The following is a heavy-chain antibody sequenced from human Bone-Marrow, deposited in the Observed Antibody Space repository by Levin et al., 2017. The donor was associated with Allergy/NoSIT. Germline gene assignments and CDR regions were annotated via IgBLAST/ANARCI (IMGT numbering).Heavy chain of an antibody. Sequence: AGGSLRLSCAASQFIFDDHGMSWVRQAPGKGLEWVSGITWNSGTTGYADSVKGRFTISRDNAKNTLYLQMNSLRVEDTALYYCARVGNYAVVADAFDLWGKGTMVTVTS. J-gene: IGHJ3*01. CDR1: QFIFDDHG. CDR2: ITWNSGTT. V-gene: IGHV3-20*04. CDR3: ARVGNYAVVADAFDL. D-gene: IGHD1-7*01.